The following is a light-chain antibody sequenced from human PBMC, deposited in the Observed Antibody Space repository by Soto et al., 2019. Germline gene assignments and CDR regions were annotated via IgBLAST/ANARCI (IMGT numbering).Light chain of an antibody. Sequence: DIVLTQSPATLSLSPGDSATLSWRASQSVSSYLAWYQQKTGQAPRILIYDESNRATGIPDRLSGSESGTDLNLIISRLEPEDFGVYYCQKRYNWPPTCGQGTRLEIK. CDR3: QKRYNWPPT. CDR1: QSVSSY. V-gene: IGKV3-11*01. CDR2: DES. J-gene: IGKJ5*01.